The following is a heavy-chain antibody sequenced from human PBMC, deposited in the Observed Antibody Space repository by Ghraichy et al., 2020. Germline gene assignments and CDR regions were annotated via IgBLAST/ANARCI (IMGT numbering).Heavy chain of an antibody. CDR1: GGSFSGYY. V-gene: IGHV4-34*01. Sequence: GSLRLSCAVYGGSFSGYYWSWIRQPPGKGLEWIGEINHSGSTNYNPSLKSRVTISVDTSKNQFSLKLSSVTAADTAVYYCARDNPYYYDSSGYYYFDYWGQGTLVTVSS. CDR3: ARDNPYYYDSSGYYYFDY. CDR2: INHSGST. J-gene: IGHJ4*02. D-gene: IGHD3-22*01.